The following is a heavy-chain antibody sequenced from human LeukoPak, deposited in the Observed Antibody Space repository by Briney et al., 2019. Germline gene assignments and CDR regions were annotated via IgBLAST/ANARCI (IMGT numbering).Heavy chain of an antibody. Sequence: GGPLTLSCAASGFTFSSYDMHWVRQAPGKGLEWVAVISYDGSNKYYADSEKGRFTISRDNYKNTLYLQMNSLRAEDTAVYYCAREGRYPGAFDIWGQGTMVTVSS. CDR3: AREGRYPGAFDI. D-gene: IGHD2-2*02. CDR2: ISYDGSNK. J-gene: IGHJ3*02. V-gene: IGHV3-30-3*01. CDR1: GFTFSSYD.